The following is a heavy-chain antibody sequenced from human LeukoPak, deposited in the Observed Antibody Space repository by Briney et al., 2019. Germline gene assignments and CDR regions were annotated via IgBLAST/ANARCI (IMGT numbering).Heavy chain of an antibody. CDR3: ARERASGGVLD. CDR1: GGSISSGSYY. D-gene: IGHD2-15*01. CDR2: IYTSGST. J-gene: IGHJ4*02. Sequence: PSQTLSLTCTVSGGSISSGSYYWSWIRQPAGKGLEWIGRIYTSGSTNYNPSLNSRVTISVDTSKNQFSLKLSSVTAADTAVYYCARERASGGVLDWGQGTLVTVSS. V-gene: IGHV4-61*02.